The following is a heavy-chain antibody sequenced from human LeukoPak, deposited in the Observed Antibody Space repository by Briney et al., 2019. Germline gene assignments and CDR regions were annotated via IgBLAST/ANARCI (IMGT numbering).Heavy chain of an antibody. V-gene: IGHV3-21*06. CDR3: AKESDIVATNDAFDI. D-gene: IGHD5-12*01. CDR1: GFTFSSYN. Sequence: GGSLRLSCAASGFTFSSYNMNWVRQAPGKGLEWVSSTTSSSSYIYYADSVKGRFTISRDNAKNSLYLQMNSLTAEDTAVYYCAKESDIVATNDAFDIWGQGTMVTVSS. CDR2: TTSSSSYI. J-gene: IGHJ3*02.